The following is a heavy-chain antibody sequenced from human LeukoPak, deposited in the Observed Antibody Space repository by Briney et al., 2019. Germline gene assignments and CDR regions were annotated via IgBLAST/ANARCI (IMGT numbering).Heavy chain of an antibody. CDR2: IKEDGSEK. J-gene: IGHJ4*02. CDR1: GFTFSSYW. D-gene: IGHD3-10*01. V-gene: IGHV3-7*01. Sequence: GGSLRLSCAASGFTFSSYWMTWVRQAPGKGLEWVANIKEDGSEKHYVDSVQGRFTISRDNAKNSLYLQMNSLRAEDTAVYYCARDHGFGELFFDYWGQGTLVTVSS. CDR3: ARDHGFGELFFDY.